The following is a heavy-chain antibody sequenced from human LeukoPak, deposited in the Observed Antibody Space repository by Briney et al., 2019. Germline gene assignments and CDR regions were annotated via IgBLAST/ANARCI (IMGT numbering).Heavy chain of an antibody. D-gene: IGHD3-10*01. J-gene: IGHJ5*02. Sequence: GGSLRLSCAASGFTFSSYSMNWVRQAPGKGLEWVSSISSSSSYIYYADSVKGRFTISRDNAKNSLYLQMNSLRAEDTAVYYCLPLVSVNYYGSYDRWGQGTLVTVSS. V-gene: IGHV3-21*01. CDR2: ISSSSSYI. CDR3: LPLVSVNYYGSYDR. CDR1: GFTFSSYS.